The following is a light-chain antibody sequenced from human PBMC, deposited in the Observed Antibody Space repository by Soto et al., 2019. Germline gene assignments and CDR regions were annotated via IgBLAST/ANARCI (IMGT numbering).Light chain of an antibody. CDR2: GAS. V-gene: IGKV3-20*01. J-gene: IGKJ2*01. CDR3: QQYGSTPPYT. Sequence: EIVLTQSPGTLSWSPGERATISCRASQSVSSSYLAWYQQKPGQAPRLLIYGASSRATGIRDMFSGSGSGTDFTLTISRREPEDFAVYYCQQYGSTPPYTFGQGTKLEIK. CDR1: QSVSSSY.